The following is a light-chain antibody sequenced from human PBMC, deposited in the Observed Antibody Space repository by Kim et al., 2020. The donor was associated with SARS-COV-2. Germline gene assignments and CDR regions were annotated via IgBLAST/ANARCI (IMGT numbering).Light chain of an antibody. CDR1: SLRTYY. CDR2: AKN. J-gene: IGLJ1*01. V-gene: IGLV3-19*01. CDR3: SSRDSSGTSYV. Sequence: SSELTQDPDVSVALGQTVRITCQGDSLRTYYASWYQQRPGQAPVLVMYAKNNRPSGRPDRFSGSSAGNTASLTITGAQAEDEADYYCSSRDSSGTSYVFRTGTKVTVL.